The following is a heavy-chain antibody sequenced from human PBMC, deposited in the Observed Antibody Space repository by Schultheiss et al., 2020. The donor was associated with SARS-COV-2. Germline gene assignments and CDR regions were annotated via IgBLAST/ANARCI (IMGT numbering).Heavy chain of an antibody. V-gene: IGHV4-59*12. CDR1: GDSISSYY. D-gene: IGHD5-12*01. J-gene: IGHJ4*02. CDR2: IYYNGNT. Sequence: SETLSLTCTVSGDSISSYYWSWIRQPPGKGLEWIGYIYYNGNTNYNPSLKSRVTTSLDTSKNQFSLKLSSVTAADTAVYYCAREVVATGFDYWGQGTLVTVSS. CDR3: AREVVATGFDY.